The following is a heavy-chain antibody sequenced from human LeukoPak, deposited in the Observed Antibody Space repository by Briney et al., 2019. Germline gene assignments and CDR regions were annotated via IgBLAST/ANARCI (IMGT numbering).Heavy chain of an antibody. J-gene: IGHJ6*03. D-gene: IGHD1-1*01. V-gene: IGHV1-69*05. Sequence: SVKVSCKASGGTFSSYAISWVRQAPGQGLEWMGRIIPIFGTANYAQKFQGRVTITTDESTCTAYMELSSLRSEDTAAYYCAREVERRYYYYYYMDVWGKGTTVTVSS. CDR1: GGTFSSYA. CDR2: IIPIFGTA. CDR3: AREVERRYYYYYYMDV.